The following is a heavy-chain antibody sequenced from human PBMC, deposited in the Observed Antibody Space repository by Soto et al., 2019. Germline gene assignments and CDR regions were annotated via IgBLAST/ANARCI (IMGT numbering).Heavy chain of an antibody. CDR1: GFTFSSYS. Sequence: GGSLRLSCAASGFTFSSYSMNWVRQAPGKGLEWVSSISSSSSYIYYADSVKGRFTISRDNAKNSLYLQMNSLRAEDTAVYYCATKYCGGDCYSDYWGQGTLVTASS. J-gene: IGHJ4*02. CDR3: ATKYCGGDCYSDY. D-gene: IGHD2-21*02. CDR2: ISSSSSYI. V-gene: IGHV3-21*01.